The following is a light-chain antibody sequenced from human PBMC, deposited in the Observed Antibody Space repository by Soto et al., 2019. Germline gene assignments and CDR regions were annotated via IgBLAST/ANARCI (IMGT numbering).Light chain of an antibody. J-gene: IGKJ4*01. CDR1: QSVLDTSNNKNH. V-gene: IGKV4-1*01. Sequence: DIVMTQSPDSLAVSLGERATINCKSSQSVLDTSNNKNHLAWYQQKPGQPPKMLIHWASTRHSGVPDRFSGSGSGTDFTLTIRSLQAEDVAVYSCQQYNSLPPAFGGGTRVEIK. CDR2: WAS. CDR3: QQYNSLPPA.